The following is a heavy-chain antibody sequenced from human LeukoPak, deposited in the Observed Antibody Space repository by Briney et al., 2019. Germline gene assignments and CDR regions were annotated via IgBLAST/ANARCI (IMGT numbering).Heavy chain of an antibody. CDR2: ISGSGGST. CDR1: GFTFSSYA. Sequence: GGSLRLSCAASGFTFSSYAMSWVRQAPGKGLEWVSAISGSGGSTYYADSVKGRFTISRDNSKNTPYLQMNSLRAEDTAVYYCAKAFGSSGYYYYFDYWGQGTLVTVSS. CDR3: AKAFGSSGYYYYFDY. V-gene: IGHV3-23*01. D-gene: IGHD3-22*01. J-gene: IGHJ4*02.